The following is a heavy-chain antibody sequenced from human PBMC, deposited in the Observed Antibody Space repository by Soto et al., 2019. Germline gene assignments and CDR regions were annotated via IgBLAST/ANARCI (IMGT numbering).Heavy chain of an antibody. CDR3: ARAQSRVLRFLEWLPQGGYMDV. J-gene: IGHJ6*03. CDR2: IYYSGST. D-gene: IGHD3-3*01. V-gene: IGHV4-59*01. Sequence: SETLSLTCTVSGGSISSYYWSWIRQPPGKGLEWIGYIYYSGSTNYSPSLKSRVTISVDTSKNQFSLKLSSVTAADTAVYYCARAQSRVLRFLEWLPQGGYMDVWGKGTTVTVSS. CDR1: GGSISSYY.